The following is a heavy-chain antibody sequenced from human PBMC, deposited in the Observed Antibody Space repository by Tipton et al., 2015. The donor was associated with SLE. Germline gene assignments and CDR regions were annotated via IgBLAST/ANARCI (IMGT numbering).Heavy chain of an antibody. D-gene: IGHD3-16*02. J-gene: IGHJ3*02. CDR2: IYTAGTT. V-gene: IGHV3-23*03. CDR3: SGELSPRDGFDI. Sequence: SLRLSCVGSGFTFSDYAMSWVRQVPSKGLEWVSIIYTAGTTNYADSVKGRFTISRDNSKNTLYLQMNSLRAEDTAVYYCSGELSPRDGFDIWGQGTMVTVSS. CDR1: GFTFSDYA.